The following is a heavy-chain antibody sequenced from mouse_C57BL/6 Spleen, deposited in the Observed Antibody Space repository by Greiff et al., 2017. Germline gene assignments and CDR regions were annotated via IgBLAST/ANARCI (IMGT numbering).Heavy chain of an antibody. CDR2: INPNYVTT. V-gene: IGHV1-39*01. CDR3: ASEDYYGTPFGW. D-gene: IGHD1-1*01. J-gene: IGHJ3*02. Sequence: VQLQQSGPELVKPGASVKISCKASGYSFTDYNMNWVKQSTGKSLEWIGVINPNYVTTSYNQKFKGKATLTVDQSSSTSYMQLNSLTSEDSAVYYCASEDYYGTPFGWWGQGTLVTVSA. CDR1: GYSFTDYN.